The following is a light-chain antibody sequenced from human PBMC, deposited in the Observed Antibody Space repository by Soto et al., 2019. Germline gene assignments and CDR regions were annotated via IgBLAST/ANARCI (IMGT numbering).Light chain of an antibody. V-gene: IGLV2-8*01. CDR2: EVS. CDR3: SSYAGSNNQV. CDR1: SSDVGGYNY. Sequence: QSVLTQPPSASGSPGQSVTISCTGTSSDVGGYNYVSWYQQHPGRAPNLMIYEVSKRPAGVPDRFSGSKSGNTASLTVSGLQTEDEADYYCSSYAGSNNQVFGTGTKVTVL. J-gene: IGLJ1*01.